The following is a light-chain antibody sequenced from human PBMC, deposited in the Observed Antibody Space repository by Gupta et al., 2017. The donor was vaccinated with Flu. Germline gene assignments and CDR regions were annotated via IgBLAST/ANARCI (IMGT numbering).Light chain of an antibody. Sequence: LSASVGDRVNSTCRASQSSGSYLNWYKQKTGKAPKLLIYAASRVQSGGSSRFSGSGDGTDGTDFTLTISSLQPDDFAIYYCQQSDSIPHTFGQGTKLEIK. V-gene: IGKV1-39*01. CDR1: QSSGSY. CDR2: AAS. J-gene: IGKJ2*01. CDR3: QQSDSIPHT.